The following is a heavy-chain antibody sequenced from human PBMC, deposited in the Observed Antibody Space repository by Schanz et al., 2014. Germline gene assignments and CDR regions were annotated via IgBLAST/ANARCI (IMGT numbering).Heavy chain of an antibody. D-gene: IGHD5-12*01. J-gene: IGHJ5*02. V-gene: IGHV1-2*02. CDR2: INPNNGAT. CDR3: AREKGHGYSGLS. Sequence: QVQLVQSGAEVKKPGASMKVSCQASGYSFTDYYIHWVRQAPGQGLEWMGWINPNNGATNYAQQFQGRVTMTGDTSITTAYMDLSGLTSDDTAVYYCAREKGHGYSGLSWGQGTLLAVSS. CDR1: GYSFTDYY.